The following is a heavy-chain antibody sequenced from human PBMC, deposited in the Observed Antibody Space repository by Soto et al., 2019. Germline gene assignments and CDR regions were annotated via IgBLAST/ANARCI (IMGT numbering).Heavy chain of an antibody. D-gene: IGHD3-10*01. V-gene: IGHV3-53*01. J-gene: IGHJ6*02. CDR3: VRPLPSGQNYGMDV. CDR2: IYNDGKT. CDR1: GLPDSTNY. Sequence: GGSLRLSSPASGLPDSTNYMSWVRQAPGKGLERVSVIYNDGKTYYAYSVKGLFTISRDASKNTLHLQMDSLRDEETAVYYCVRPLPSGQNYGMDVWDQETTVTVSS.